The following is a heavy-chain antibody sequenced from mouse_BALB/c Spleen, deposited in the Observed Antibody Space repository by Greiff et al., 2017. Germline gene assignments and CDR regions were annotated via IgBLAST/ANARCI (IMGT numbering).Heavy chain of an antibody. D-gene: IGHD4-1*01. CDR1: GYSLTSYW. Sequence: QVQLQQPGAELVRPGASVKLSCKASGYSLTSYWMNWVKQRPGQGLEWIGMIHPSDSDTRLNQKFKDKATLTVDTSSSTAYMQLSSPTSEDSAVYYCAREEHLGRGYGMDYWGQGTSVTVSA. CDR3: AREEHLGRGYGMDY. CDR2: IHPSDSDT. J-gene: IGHJ4*01. V-gene: IGHV1-59*01.